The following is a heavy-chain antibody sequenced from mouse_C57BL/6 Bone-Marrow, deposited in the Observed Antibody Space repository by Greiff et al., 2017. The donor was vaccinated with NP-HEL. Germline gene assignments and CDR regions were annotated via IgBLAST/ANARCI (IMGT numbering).Heavy chain of an antibody. CDR1: GYTFTDYY. D-gene: IGHD3-3*01. CDR2: INPYNGGT. J-gene: IGHJ2*01. Sequence: EVQLQQSGPVLVKPGASVKMSCKASGYTFTDYYMNWVKQSHGKSLEWIGVINPYNGGTSYNQKFKGKATLTVDKSSSTAYMELNSLTSEDSAVYYCARRAGTEGYYFDYWGQGTTLTVSS. CDR3: ARRAGTEGYYFDY. V-gene: IGHV1-19*01.